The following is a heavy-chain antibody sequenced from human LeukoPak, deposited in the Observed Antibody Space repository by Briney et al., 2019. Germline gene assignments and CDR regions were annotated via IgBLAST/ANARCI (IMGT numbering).Heavy chain of an antibody. CDR2: INSDGSST. Sequence: PGGSLRLSCAVSGFTFSSYWMHWVRQAPGKGLVCVSRINSDGSSTTYADSVKGRFTVSRDNAKNTVYLQMNSVRAEDTAVYYCVRDREAAWGQGTLVTVSS. CDR3: VRDREAA. CDR1: GFTFSSYW. J-gene: IGHJ5*02. V-gene: IGHV3-74*01. D-gene: IGHD1-26*01.